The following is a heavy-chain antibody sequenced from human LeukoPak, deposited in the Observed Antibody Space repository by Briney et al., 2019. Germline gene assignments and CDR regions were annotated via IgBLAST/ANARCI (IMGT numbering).Heavy chain of an antibody. V-gene: IGHV4-34*01. Sequence: SETLSLTCAVYGGSFSGYYWSWIRQPPGKGLEWIGEINHSGSTNYNPSLKSRVTISVDTSKNQFSLKLSSVTAADTAVYYCARIEGWLQLDYWGQGTLVTVSS. D-gene: IGHD5-18*01. J-gene: IGHJ4*02. CDR3: ARIEGWLQLDY. CDR1: GGSFSGYY. CDR2: INHSGST.